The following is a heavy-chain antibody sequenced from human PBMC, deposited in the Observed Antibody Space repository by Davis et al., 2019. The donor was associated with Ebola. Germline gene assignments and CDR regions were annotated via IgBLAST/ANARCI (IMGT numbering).Heavy chain of an antibody. J-gene: IGHJ5*02. D-gene: IGHD2-15*01. V-gene: IGHV3-23*01. CDR3: AKDRLRSGGP. Sequence: GESLKTPCAAFGFTLSSYFMTWLRQAPGKGLEWVSSISDSGGKTYYADSVKGRFSISRDNSKNTLYLQMNSLRVEDTAVYYCAKDRLRSGGPWSQGTLVTVSS. CDR1: GFTLSSYF. CDR2: ISDSGGKT.